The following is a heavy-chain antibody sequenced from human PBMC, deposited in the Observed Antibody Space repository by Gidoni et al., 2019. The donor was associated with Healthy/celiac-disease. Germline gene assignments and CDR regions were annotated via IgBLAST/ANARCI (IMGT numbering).Heavy chain of an antibody. Sequence: EVQLVQSGAEVKKPGESLKISCTGSGYSFTSYCIGWVRQMPGKGLEWMGIIYAGDYDTRYSPSFQGQVTISADKYISTAYLQWSRLKASDTAMYYCARTYYYDSSGYRALGYFDYWGQGTLVTVSS. CDR1: GYSFTSYC. D-gene: IGHD3-22*01. CDR2: IYAGDYDT. CDR3: ARTYYYDSSGYRALGYFDY. J-gene: IGHJ4*02. V-gene: IGHV5-51*01.